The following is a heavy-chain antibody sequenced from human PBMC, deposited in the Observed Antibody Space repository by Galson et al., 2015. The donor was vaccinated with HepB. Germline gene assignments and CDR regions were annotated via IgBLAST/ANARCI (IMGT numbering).Heavy chain of an antibody. CDR1: GYTFTSYG. J-gene: IGHJ6*03. CDR2: ISAYNGNT. Sequence: SVKVSCKASGYTFTSYGISWVRQAPGQGLEWMGWISAYNGNTNYAQKLQGRVTMTTDTSTSTAYMELRSLRSDDTAVYYCARLYCSSTSCQGTYYYYYMDVWGKGTTVTVSS. V-gene: IGHV1-18*04. D-gene: IGHD2-2*01. CDR3: ARLYCSSTSCQGTYYYYYMDV.